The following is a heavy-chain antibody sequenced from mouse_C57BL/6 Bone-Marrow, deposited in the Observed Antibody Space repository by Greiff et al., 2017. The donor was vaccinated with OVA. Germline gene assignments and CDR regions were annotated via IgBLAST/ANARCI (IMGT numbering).Heavy chain of an antibody. CDR3: AREEGYYPYFDD. CDR2: IDPSDSYT. V-gene: IGHV1-59*01. D-gene: IGHD2-3*01. CDR1: GYTFTSYW. Sequence: VQLQQPGAELVRPGTSVKLSCKASGYTFTSYWMHWVKQRPGQGLEWIGVIDPSDSYTNYNQKFKGKATLTVDTSSSTAYMQLSSLTSEDSAVYYCAREEGYYPYFDDWGKGTTLTVSS. J-gene: IGHJ2*01.